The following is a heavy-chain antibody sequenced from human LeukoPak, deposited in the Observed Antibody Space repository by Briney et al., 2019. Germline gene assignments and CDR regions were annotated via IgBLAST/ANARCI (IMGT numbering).Heavy chain of an antibody. V-gene: IGHV3-74*01. CDR3: ARDTGWYFDL. CDR1: GFTFSGYW. Sequence: PGGSLRLSCAASGFTFSGYWMHWVRQVPGKGLVWVTRITGDGSSTTYADSVKGRFTISRDNAKSTVFLHMISLRAEDTAVYYCARDTGWYFDLWGRGTLVTVSS. J-gene: IGHJ2*01. CDR2: ITGDGSST. D-gene: IGHD4-17*01.